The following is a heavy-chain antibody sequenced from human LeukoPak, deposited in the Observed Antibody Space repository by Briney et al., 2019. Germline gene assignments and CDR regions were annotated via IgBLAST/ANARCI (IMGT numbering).Heavy chain of an antibody. CDR2: ISSSGSTI. J-gene: IGHJ4*02. D-gene: IGHD1-26*01. Sequence: GGSLRLSCAASGSTFSSYEMNWVRQAPGKGLEWVSYISSSGSTIYYADSVKGRFTISRDNAKNSLYLQMNSLRAEDTAVYYCARGLVGATTDYWGQGTLVTVSS. V-gene: IGHV3-48*03. CDR3: ARGLVGATTDY. CDR1: GSTFSSYE.